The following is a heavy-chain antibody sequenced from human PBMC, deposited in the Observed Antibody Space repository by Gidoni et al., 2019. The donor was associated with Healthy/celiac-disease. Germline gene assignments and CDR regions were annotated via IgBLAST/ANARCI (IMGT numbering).Heavy chain of an antibody. CDR2: INAGNGNT. J-gene: IGHJ5*02. Sequence: QVQLVQSGAEEKKPGASVKVSCKASGYTFTSYAMNWVRQAPGQRLEWMGWINAGNGNTKYSQKFQGRVTITRDTSASTAYMELSSLRSEDTAVYYCARETTYYYDSSGYHDWFDPWGQGTLVTVSS. D-gene: IGHD3-22*01. V-gene: IGHV1-3*05. CDR1: GYTFTSYA. CDR3: ARETTYYYDSSGYHDWFDP.